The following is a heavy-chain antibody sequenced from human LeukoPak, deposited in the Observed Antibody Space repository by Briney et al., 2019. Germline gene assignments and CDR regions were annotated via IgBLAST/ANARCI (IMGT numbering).Heavy chain of an antibody. CDR2: IYTSGST. J-gene: IGHJ5*02. CDR3: AREERNYYDSSGYYYVSWFDP. V-gene: IGHV4-4*07. CDR1: GGSISSYY. Sequence: SETLSLTCTVSGGSISSYYWSWIRQPAGKGLEWIGRIYTSGSTNYNPSLKSRVTMSVDTSKNQFSLKLSSVTAADTAVYYCAREERNYYDSSGYYYVSWFDPWGQRTLVTVSS. D-gene: IGHD3-22*01.